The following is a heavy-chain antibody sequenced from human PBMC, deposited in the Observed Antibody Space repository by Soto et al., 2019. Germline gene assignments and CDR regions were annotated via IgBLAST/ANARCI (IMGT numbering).Heavy chain of an antibody. CDR3: VSEGANGAHIYFLY. V-gene: IGHV1-18*01. CDR2: ISAYNGNT. D-gene: IGHD4-17*01. Sequence: VAPVKVSCKASGYTFTSHCISRVRRPPGQRLQWMGWISAYNGNTNYAQKLQGRVTMTTDTSTSTAYMELRSLTSDDTAVYYCVSEGANGAHIYFLYWGQGTLVTAPQ. J-gene: IGHJ1*01. CDR1: GYTFTSHC.